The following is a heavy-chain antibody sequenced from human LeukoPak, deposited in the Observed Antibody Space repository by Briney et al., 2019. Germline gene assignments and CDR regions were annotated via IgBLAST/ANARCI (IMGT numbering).Heavy chain of an antibody. J-gene: IGHJ4*02. CDR1: GGSISSGGYY. CDR3: ARSHYYDSSGYYG. D-gene: IGHD3-22*01. CDR2: IYYSGST. Sequence: SETLSLTCTVSGGSISSGGYYWSWIRQHPGKGLEWIGYIYYSGSTYYNPSLKSRVTLSVDTSKNQFSLKLSSVTAADTAVYYCARSHYYDSSGYYGWGQGTLVTVSS. V-gene: IGHV4-31*03.